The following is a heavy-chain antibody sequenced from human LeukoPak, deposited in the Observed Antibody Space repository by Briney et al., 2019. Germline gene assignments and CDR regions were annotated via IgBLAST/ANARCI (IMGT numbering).Heavy chain of an antibody. D-gene: IGHD2-2*01. CDR3: AREYIVVVPAARYMDV. Sequence: ASVKVSCKASGYTFTSYYMHWVRQAPGQGLEWMGIINPSGGSTSYAQKFQGRVTMTRDTSISTAYMELSRLRSDDTAVYYCAREYIVVVPAARYMDVWGKGTTVTVSS. CDR2: INPSGGST. V-gene: IGHV1-46*01. CDR1: GYTFTSYY. J-gene: IGHJ6*03.